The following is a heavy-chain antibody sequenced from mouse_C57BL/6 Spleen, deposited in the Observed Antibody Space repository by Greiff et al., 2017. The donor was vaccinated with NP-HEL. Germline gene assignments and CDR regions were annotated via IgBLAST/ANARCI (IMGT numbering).Heavy chain of an antibody. J-gene: IGHJ1*03. Sequence: VQLQQPGAELVKPGASVKLSCKASGYTFTSYWMHWVKQRPGQGLEWIGMIHPNSGSTNYNEKFKSKATLTVDKSSSTAYMQLSSLTSEDSAVDYCARCGYYGSYWYCDVWGTATTVTVSS. D-gene: IGHD1-1*01. CDR1: GYTFTSYW. CDR3: ARCGYYGSYWYCDV. CDR2: IHPNSGST. V-gene: IGHV1-64*01.